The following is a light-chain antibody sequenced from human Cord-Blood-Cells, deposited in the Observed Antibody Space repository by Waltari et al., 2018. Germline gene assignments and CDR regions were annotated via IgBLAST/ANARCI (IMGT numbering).Light chain of an antibody. CDR1: SSDVGGYNY. CDR3: CSYAGSYTWV. Sequence: QSALTQPRSVSGSPGQSVTISCTGTSSDVGGYNYVSWYQQHPGKTPKLMIYDVSRRPSGGPDRFSCPKACNTASLTISGLQAEDEADYYCCSYAGSYTWVFGGGTKLTVL. J-gene: IGLJ3*02. CDR2: DVS. V-gene: IGLV2-11*01.